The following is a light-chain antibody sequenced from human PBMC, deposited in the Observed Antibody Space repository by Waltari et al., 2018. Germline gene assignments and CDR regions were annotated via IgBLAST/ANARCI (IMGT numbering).Light chain of an antibody. J-gene: IGKJ4*01. CDR3: MQSIQLPLT. V-gene: IGKV2D-29*01. CDR2: EVS. CDR1: QSLLHSDEKTY. Sequence: DVVLTQTPLTLSVTTGQPASISCKSNQSLLHSDEKTYLYWYLQKTGQPPQLLIYEVSNRFSGVPDRFSGSGSGTDFTLTISRVEAEDVGIYYCMQSIQLPLTFGGGTRVEIK.